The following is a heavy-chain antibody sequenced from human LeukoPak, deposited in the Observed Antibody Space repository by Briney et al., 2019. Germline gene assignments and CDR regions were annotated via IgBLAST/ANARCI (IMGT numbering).Heavy chain of an antibody. CDR3: ARDKYCSSTSCSPLFDY. CDR2: IYYSGIT. D-gene: IGHD2-2*01. V-gene: IGHV4-59*01. Sequence: SETLSLTCTVSCGSISTYYWSWVRQPPGKGLEWIVYIYYSGITNYNPSLKSRVTISVDTSKHQFSLKLSSLTAADTAVYYCARDKYCSSTSCSPLFDYWGQGTLVTVSS. J-gene: IGHJ4*02. CDR1: CGSISTYY.